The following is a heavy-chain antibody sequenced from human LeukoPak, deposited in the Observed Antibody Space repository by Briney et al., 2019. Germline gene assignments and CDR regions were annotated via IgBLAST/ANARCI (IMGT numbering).Heavy chain of an antibody. CDR1: GGSISSSSYY. D-gene: IGHD6-13*01. J-gene: IGHJ4*02. Sequence: SETLSLTCTVSGGSISSSSYYWGWIRQPPGKGLEWIGSICYSGSTYYNPSLKSRVTISVDTSKNQFSLKLSSVAAADTAVYYCARHAPGYSSPVVGYFDYWGQGTLVTVSS. V-gene: IGHV4-39*01. CDR3: ARHAPGYSSPVVGYFDY. CDR2: ICYSGST.